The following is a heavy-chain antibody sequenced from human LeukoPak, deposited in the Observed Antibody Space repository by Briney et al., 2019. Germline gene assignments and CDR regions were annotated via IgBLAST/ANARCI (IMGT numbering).Heavy chain of an antibody. Sequence: GGSLRLSCAPSGFTFSSYWMHWVRQAPGKGLGWVSRINSDGSSTSYADSVKGRFTISRDNAKNTLYLQMNSLRAEDTAVYYCARVRVPDGYNYVGLYNWFDPWGQGTLVTVSS. J-gene: IGHJ5*02. CDR1: GFTFSSYW. V-gene: IGHV3-74*01. D-gene: IGHD5-24*01. CDR2: INSDGSST. CDR3: ARVRVPDGYNYVGLYNWFDP.